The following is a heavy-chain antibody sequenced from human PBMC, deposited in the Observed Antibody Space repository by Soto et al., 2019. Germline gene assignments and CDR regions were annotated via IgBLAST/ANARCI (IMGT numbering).Heavy chain of an antibody. Sequence: GASVKVSCKASGYTFTSYGISWVRQAPGQGLEWMGWISAYNGNTNYAQKLQGRVTMTTDTSTSTAYMELRSLRSDDTAVYYCARALMRSSSWYGMVVVPPNWFDPWGQGTLVTVSS. D-gene: IGHD6-13*01. CDR1: GYTFTSYG. V-gene: IGHV1-18*01. CDR3: ARALMRSSSWYGMVVVPPNWFDP. CDR2: ISAYNGNT. J-gene: IGHJ5*02.